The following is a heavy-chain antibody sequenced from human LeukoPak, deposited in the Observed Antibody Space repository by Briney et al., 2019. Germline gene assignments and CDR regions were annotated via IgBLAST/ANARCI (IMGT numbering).Heavy chain of an antibody. V-gene: IGHV4-59*01. Sequence: SETLSLTCTVSGGSISSYYWSWIRQPPGKELEWIGYIYYSGSTNYNPSLKSRVTISVDTSKNQFSRKLSSVTAADTAVYYCAKDSLRIDYWGQGTLVTVSS. CDR3: AKDSLRIDY. CDR1: GGSISSYY. CDR2: IYYSGST. J-gene: IGHJ4*02.